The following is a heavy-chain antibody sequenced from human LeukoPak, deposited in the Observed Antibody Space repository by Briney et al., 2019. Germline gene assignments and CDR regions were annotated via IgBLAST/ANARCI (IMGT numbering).Heavy chain of an antibody. Sequence: GGSLRLSCAASGFTFSSYSMNWVRQAPGKGLEWVSSISSSSYIYYADSVKGRFTISRDNAKNSLYLQMNSLRAEDTAVYYCAREEAIGSSWYHTYYFDYWGQGTLVTVSS. CDR2: ISSSSYI. CDR3: AREEAIGSSWYHTYYFDY. J-gene: IGHJ4*02. D-gene: IGHD6-13*01. V-gene: IGHV3-21*01. CDR1: GFTFSSYS.